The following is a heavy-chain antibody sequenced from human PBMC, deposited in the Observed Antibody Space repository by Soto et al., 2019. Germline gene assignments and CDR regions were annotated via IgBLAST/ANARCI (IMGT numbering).Heavy chain of an antibody. J-gene: IGHJ6*02. CDR1: GFTFSRYD. V-gene: IGHV3-13*01. CDR3: TRDKGYCSSTRCPTKVYHFAMDV. D-gene: IGHD2-2*01. CDR2: VGTAGDT. Sequence: GGSLRLSCAASGFTFSRYDMHWVRQAPGKGLEWVSAVGTAGDTYYSGSVKGRFTASRDNAKNSLFLQLSSLRAGGTAVYYCTRDKGYCSSTRCPTKVYHFAMDVWGQGTTVTVSS.